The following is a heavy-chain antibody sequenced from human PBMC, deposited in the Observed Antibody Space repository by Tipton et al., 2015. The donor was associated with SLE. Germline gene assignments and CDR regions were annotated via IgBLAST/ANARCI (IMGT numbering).Heavy chain of an antibody. Sequence: TLSLTCTVSGGSISSGNYYWTWIRQPAGKGLEWIGRIYTSGSTNYNPSLKSRVTISVDTSKNQFSLKLSSVTAADTAVYYCASGGIVVVVAARGYYFDYWGQGTLVTVSS. CDR3: ASGGIVVVVAARGYYFDY. D-gene: IGHD2-15*01. V-gene: IGHV4-61*02. J-gene: IGHJ4*02. CDR2: IYTSGST. CDR1: GGSISSGNYY.